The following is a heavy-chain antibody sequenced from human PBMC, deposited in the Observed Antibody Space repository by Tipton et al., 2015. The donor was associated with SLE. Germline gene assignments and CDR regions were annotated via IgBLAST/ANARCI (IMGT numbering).Heavy chain of an antibody. CDR3: ARDLIDYDSSGYPFDY. D-gene: IGHD3-22*01. J-gene: IGHJ4*02. V-gene: IGHV4-4*07. CDR2: ISPSGGT. Sequence: TLSLTCTVSGASISRYYWSWIRQPAGKGLEWIGRISPSGGTNYNPSLKSRVTMSVDTSKNQFSLRLTSVTAADTAVYFCARDLIDYDSSGYPFDYWGQGTLVTVSS. CDR1: GASISRYY.